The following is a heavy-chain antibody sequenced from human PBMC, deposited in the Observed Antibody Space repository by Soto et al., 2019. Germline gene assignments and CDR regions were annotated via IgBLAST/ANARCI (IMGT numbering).Heavy chain of an antibody. D-gene: IGHD5-12*01. CDR3: ARTGLRFDYYYYGMDV. J-gene: IGHJ6*02. V-gene: IGHV3-30-3*01. CDR1: GFTFSSYA. CDR2: ISYDGSNK. Sequence: LRLSCAASGFTFSSYAMHWVRQAPGKGLEWVAVISYDGSNKYYADSVKGRFTISRDNSKNTLYLQMNSLRAEDTAVYYCARTGLRFDYYYYGMDVWGQGTTVTVSS.